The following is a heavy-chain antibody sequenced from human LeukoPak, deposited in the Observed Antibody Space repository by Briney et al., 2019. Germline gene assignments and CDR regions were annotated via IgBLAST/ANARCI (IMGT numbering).Heavy chain of an antibody. CDR2: IYYSGST. J-gene: IGHJ4*02. CDR1: GGSISSGGYY. CDR3: ASTEIEMAHVVGY. D-gene: IGHD5-24*01. V-gene: IGHV4-31*02. Sequence: SETLCLSCAVSGGSISSGGYYWSWIRQHPGKGLEWIGYIYYSGSTYDNTSLKSRVTISVDTSKNQFSLKLSSVTAADTAVYFWASTEIEMAHVVGYWGQGTLVTVSS.